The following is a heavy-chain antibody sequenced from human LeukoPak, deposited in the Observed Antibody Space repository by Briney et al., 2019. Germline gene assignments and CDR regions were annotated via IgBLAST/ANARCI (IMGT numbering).Heavy chain of an antibody. D-gene: IGHD5-12*01. J-gene: IGHJ4*02. Sequence: GGSLRLSCAASGLTLSSYAMSWVRQAPGRGVEWVSAISGSGGSTYYADSVKGRFTISRDKSKNTLYLQMNSLRAEDTAVYYCAKDVWGYAYFDYWGQGTLVTVSS. CDR2: ISGSGGST. CDR1: GLTLSSYA. V-gene: IGHV3-23*01. CDR3: AKDVWGYAYFDY.